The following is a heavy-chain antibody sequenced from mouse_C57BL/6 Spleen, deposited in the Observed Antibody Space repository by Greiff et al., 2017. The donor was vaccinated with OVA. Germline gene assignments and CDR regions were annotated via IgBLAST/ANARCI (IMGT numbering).Heavy chain of an antibody. Sequence: VQRVESGAELVRPGTSVKMSCKASGYTFTNYWIGWAKQRPGHGLEWIGDIYPGGGYTNYNEKFKGKATLTADKSSSTAYMQFSSLTSEDSAIYYCARSPYYYGRRGFDYWGQGTTLTVSS. CDR2: IYPGGGYT. CDR1: GYTFTNYW. CDR3: ARSPYYYGRRGFDY. D-gene: IGHD1-1*01. J-gene: IGHJ2*01. V-gene: IGHV1-63*01.